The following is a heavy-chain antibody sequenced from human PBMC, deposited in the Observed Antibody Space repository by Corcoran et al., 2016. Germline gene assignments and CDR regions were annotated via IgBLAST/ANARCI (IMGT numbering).Heavy chain of an antibody. V-gene: IGHV1-46*01. D-gene: IGHD3-10*01. J-gene: IGHJ6*02. CDR1: GYTFTSYY. Sequence: QVQLVQSGAEVKKPGASVKVSCKASGYTFTSYYMHWVRQAPGQGLEWMGIINPSGGSTSYAQKFQGRVTMTRDTSTSTVYMELSSLRSEDTAVYYCVRGRRSYYSDYYYYGMDVWGQGTTVTVSS. CDR2: INPSGGST. CDR3: VRGRRSYYSDYYYYGMDV.